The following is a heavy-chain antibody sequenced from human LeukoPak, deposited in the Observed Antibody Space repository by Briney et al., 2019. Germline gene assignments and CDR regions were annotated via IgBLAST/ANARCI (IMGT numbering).Heavy chain of an antibody. CDR1: GGSFSGYY. J-gene: IGHJ4*02. Sequence: KSSETLSLTCGVYGGSFSGYYWTWIRQSPGMGLEWIGEIIHTGRTNYSPSLTSRVSLSVDTSKNQFSLELSSVTAADTAVYYCARGILVTVYAAFDYWGQGTLVTVSS. V-gene: IGHV4-34*01. CDR3: ARGILVTVYAAFDY. D-gene: IGHD2/OR15-2a*01. CDR2: IIHTGRT.